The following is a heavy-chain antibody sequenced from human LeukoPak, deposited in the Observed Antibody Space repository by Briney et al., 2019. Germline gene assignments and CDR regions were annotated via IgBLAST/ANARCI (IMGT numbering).Heavy chain of an antibody. D-gene: IGHD3-9*01. CDR1: GSTFSSYA. CDR3: AKSANDILTGYRLFGY. Sequence: PGGSLRLSCAASGSTFSSYAMSWVRQAPGKGLGWVSAISGSGGSTYYADSVKGRFTISRDNSKNTLYLQMNSLRAEDTAVYYCAKSANDILTGYRLFGYWGQGTLVTVSS. J-gene: IGHJ4*02. V-gene: IGHV3-23*01. CDR2: ISGSGGST.